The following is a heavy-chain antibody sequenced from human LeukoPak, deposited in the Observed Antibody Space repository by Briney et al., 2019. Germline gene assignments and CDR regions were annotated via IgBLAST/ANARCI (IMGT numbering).Heavy chain of an antibody. CDR1: GFTFSSYA. Sequence: GGSLRLSCAASGFTFSSYAMSWVRQAPGKGLEWGSGISGSGGSTYYADSVKGRFTISRDNSKNTEYLQMNSLRAEDTAVYYCAKDIVVVPAPVGYFDLWGRGTLVTVSS. J-gene: IGHJ2*01. D-gene: IGHD2-2*01. CDR2: ISGSGGST. CDR3: AKDIVVVPAPVGYFDL. V-gene: IGHV3-23*01.